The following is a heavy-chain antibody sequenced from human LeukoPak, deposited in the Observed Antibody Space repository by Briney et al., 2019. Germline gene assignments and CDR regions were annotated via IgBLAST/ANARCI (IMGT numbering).Heavy chain of an antibody. CDR1: GGSISSYY. J-gene: IGHJ3*02. CDR2: IYYSGST. Sequence: PSETLSLTCTVSGGSISSYYWSWIRQPPGKGLEWIGYIYYSGSTNYNPSLKSRVTISVDTSKNQFSLKLSSVTAADPAVYYCASHYYDSSGYLRGDAFDIWGQGTMVTVSS. D-gene: IGHD3-22*01. V-gene: IGHV4-59*08. CDR3: ASHYYDSSGYLRGDAFDI.